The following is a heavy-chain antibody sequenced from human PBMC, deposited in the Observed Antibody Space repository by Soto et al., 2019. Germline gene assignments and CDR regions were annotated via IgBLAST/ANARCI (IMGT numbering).Heavy chain of an antibody. CDR2: ISGSGGST. J-gene: IGHJ6*02. D-gene: IGHD3-10*01. Sequence: GGSLRLSCAASGFTFSSYAMSWVRQAPGKGLEWVSAISGSGGSTYYADSVKGRFTISRDNAKNSLYLQMNSLRAEDTALYYCARDREWFGELLTDYYYYGMDVWGQGTTVTRLL. V-gene: IGHV3-23*01. CDR1: GFTFSSYA. CDR3: ARDREWFGELLTDYYYYGMDV.